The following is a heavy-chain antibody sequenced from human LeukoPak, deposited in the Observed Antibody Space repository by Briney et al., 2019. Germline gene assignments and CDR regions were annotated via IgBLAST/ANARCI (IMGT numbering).Heavy chain of an antibody. D-gene: IGHD3-10*01. J-gene: IGHJ4*02. CDR1: GFTFSSHW. CDR3: ARVKRFYYGSGSYESYFDY. V-gene: IGHV3-7*01. CDR2: IKQDGSEK. Sequence: PGGSLRLSCAASGFTFSSHWMSWVRQAPGKGLEWVANIKQDGSEKYYVDSVKGRFTISRDNAKNSLYLQMNSLGAEDTAVYYCARVKRFYYGSGSYESYFDYWGQGTLVTVSS.